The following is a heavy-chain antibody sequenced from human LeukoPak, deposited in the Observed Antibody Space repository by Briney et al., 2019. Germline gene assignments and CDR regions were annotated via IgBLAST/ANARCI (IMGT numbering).Heavy chain of an antibody. D-gene: IGHD3-9*01. J-gene: IGHJ4*02. V-gene: IGHV3-23*01. CDR3: AKLYDILTNFDY. CDR2: ISGSGGST. CDR1: GFTFSSYA. Sequence: GGSLSLSCAASGFTFSSYAMSWFRQAPGKGLEWVSAISGSGGSTYYADSVKGRFTISRDNSKNTLYLQMNSLRAEDTAVYYCAKLYDILTNFDYWGQGTLVTVSS.